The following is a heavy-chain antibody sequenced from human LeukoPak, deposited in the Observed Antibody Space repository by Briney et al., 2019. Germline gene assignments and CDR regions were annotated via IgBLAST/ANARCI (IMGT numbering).Heavy chain of an antibody. CDR1: GYTFTSYD. V-gene: IGHV1-8*01. CDR2: MNPNSGNA. CDR3: GRPLQRGSWTQRALDY. Sequence: SVKVSCKASGYTFTSYDISWVRQATGQGLEWMGWMNPNSGNAGYAQRFQGRVTMTRNNSISTVYMELTSLRSEDTAVYYCGRPLQRGSWTQRALDYWGQGTLVTVSS. D-gene: IGHD3-10*01. J-gene: IGHJ4*02.